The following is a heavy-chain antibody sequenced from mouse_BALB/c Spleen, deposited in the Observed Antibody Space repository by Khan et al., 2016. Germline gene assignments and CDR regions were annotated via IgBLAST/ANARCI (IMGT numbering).Heavy chain of an antibody. CDR3: GREGGNYGWFAY. J-gene: IGHJ3*01. D-gene: IGHD2-1*01. CDR2: IDPYFGST. CDR1: GYSFTDYN. V-gene: IGHV1-39*01. Sequence: VQLQQPGPEVEKPGASVKISCKASGYSFTDYNMNWVKQSNGKSLEWIGNIDPYFGSTSYNQKFKGKATLTVDKSSSTAYMQLKSLTSEDSSVYYCGREGGNYGWFAYWGQGTLVTVSA.